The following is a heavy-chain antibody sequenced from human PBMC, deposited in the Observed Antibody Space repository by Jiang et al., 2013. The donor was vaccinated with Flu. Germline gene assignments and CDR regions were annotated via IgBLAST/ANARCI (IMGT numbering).Heavy chain of an antibody. CDR2: INHSGST. Sequence: LLKPSETLSLTCAVYGGSFSGYYWSWIRQPPGKGLEWIGEINHSGSTNYNPSLKSRVTISVDTSKNQFSLKLSSVTAADTAVYYCAREEDDSSGFFDYWGQGTLVTVSS. CDR3: AREEDDSSGFFDY. V-gene: IGHV4-34*01. CDR1: GGSFSGYY. J-gene: IGHJ4*02. D-gene: IGHD3-22*01.